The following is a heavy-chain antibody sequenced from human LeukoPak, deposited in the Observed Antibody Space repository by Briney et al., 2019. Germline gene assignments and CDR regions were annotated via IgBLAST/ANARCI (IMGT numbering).Heavy chain of an antibody. CDR1: GFTFSGSA. CDR3: TRHRETGAVAGTFDY. V-gene: IGHV3-73*01. D-gene: IGHD6-19*01. Sequence: GGPLRLSCAASGFTFSGSAMHWVRQASGKGLEWVGRIRSKANSYATAYAASVKGRFTISRDDSKNTAYLQMNSLKTEDTAVYYCTRHRETGAVAGTFDYWGQGTLVTVSS. CDR2: IRSKANSYAT. J-gene: IGHJ4*02.